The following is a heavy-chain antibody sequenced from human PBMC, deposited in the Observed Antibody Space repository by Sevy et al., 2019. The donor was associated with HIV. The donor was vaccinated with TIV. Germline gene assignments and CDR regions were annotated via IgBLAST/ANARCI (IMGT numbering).Heavy chain of an antibody. Sequence: SLRLSCAASGFTFSSYTMHWVRQAPGKGLEWVANIIYDGSMKYYADSVKGRFTISRDNSKNTLYLQMNSLSAEDTAVYYCARDQHDYAGNVRTGWFDPWGQGILVTVSS. CDR1: GFTFSSYT. CDR3: ARDQHDYAGNVRTGWFDP. J-gene: IGHJ5*02. D-gene: IGHD4-17*01. CDR2: IIYDGSMK. V-gene: IGHV3-30-3*01.